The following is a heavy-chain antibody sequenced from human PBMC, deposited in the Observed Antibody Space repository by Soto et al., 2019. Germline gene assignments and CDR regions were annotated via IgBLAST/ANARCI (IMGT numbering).Heavy chain of an antibody. CDR1: GFTFSSNG. D-gene: IGHD7-27*01. J-gene: IGHJ4*02. CDR3: ARWGNNKKLDY. Sequence: GGSLRLSCAASGFTFSSNGMHWVRQAPGKGLEWVAVIWYDGSNEYYADSVEGRFTISRDNSKNTLYLQMDSLRAEDTAVYYCARWGNNKKLDYWGQGTLVTVSS. V-gene: IGHV3-33*01. CDR2: IWYDGSNE.